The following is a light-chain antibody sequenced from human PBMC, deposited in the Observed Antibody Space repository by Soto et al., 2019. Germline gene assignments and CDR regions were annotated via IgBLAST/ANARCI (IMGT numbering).Light chain of an antibody. CDR3: QQYNTYST. J-gene: IGKJ5*01. V-gene: IGKV1-5*01. Sequence: DIPMTQSPSTLSASFGDRVTITCRASQSISRWLAWYQQKPGKAPQALIYDASSLKSGVPSRFSGNGSGTEFTLTISSLQPDDFATYYCQQYNTYSTLGQGTRLEIK. CDR1: QSISRW. CDR2: DAS.